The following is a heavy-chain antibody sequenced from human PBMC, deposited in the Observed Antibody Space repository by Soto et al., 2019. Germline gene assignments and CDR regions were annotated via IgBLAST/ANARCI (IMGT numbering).Heavy chain of an antibody. D-gene: IGHD3-10*01. CDR2: INVASDST. J-gene: IGHJ4*02. CDR3: AKGSASARPYYFDS. Sequence: VHLVESGGGLVQPGGSLRLSCTAAGLTFSDYVMSWVRQAPGKGLEWVSAINVASDSTYYADSVKGRFTISRDNSKNTLFLQRNNLGVEDTGTDYCAKGSASARPYYFDSWGQGSLVTVSP. V-gene: IGHV3-23*04. CDR1: GLTFSDYV.